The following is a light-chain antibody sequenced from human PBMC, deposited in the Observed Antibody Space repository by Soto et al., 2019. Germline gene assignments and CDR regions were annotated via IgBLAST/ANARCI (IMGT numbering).Light chain of an antibody. CDR3: KQGYTSAIT. J-gene: IGKJ5*01. V-gene: IGKV1-39*01. CDR2: AAS. CDR1: QSIGKH. Sequence: DIQMTQSPSSLSASVGDRVTITCRASQSIGKHLNWYQQKPGKAPKFLIYAASTLQSGVPSRSSGSGSETDFTPTVNSLQTEVFATYSCKQGYTSAITFGQGPDWIL.